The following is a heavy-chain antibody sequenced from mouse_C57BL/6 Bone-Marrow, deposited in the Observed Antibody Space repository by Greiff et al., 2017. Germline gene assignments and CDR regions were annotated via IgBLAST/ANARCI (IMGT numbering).Heavy chain of an antibody. CDR3: ARGMDY. V-gene: IGHV1-64*01. Sequence: VQLQQSGAELVKPGASVKLSCKASGYTFTSYWMHWVKQRPGQGLEWIGMIPPNSGSTNYNEKVKSKATLTVDKSSSKAYMQLSSLTSEDSAVYYCARGMDYWGQGTSVTVSS. CDR2: IPPNSGST. CDR1: GYTFTSYW. J-gene: IGHJ4*01.